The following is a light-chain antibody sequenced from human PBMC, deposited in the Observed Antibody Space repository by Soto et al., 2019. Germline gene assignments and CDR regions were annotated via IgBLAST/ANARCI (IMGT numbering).Light chain of an antibody. CDR1: QSISSW. J-gene: IGKJ1*01. V-gene: IGKV1-5*03. Sequence: DIQMTQSPSTLSASVGDRVTITCRASQSISSWLAWYQQKPGKAPKLLIYKASSLQSGVPSRFSGSGSGTEFTLTISSLQVEDSATYCCQRDNMYSRFGQGTKVEMK. CDR2: KAS. CDR3: QRDNMYSR.